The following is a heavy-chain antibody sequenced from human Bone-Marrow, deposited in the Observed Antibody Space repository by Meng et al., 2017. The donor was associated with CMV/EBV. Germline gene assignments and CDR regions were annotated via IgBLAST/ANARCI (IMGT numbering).Heavy chain of an antibody. CDR1: GGSISSYY. CDR2: IYYTGIT. V-gene: IGHV4-59*01. Sequence: SETLSLTCPVSGGSISSYYWSWIRQPPGKRLEWIGYIYYTGITNNNSSLKGRVTISVDTSKNQFSLKLTSVTAADTAVYYCTRSPRSSSSPFDYWGQGTLVTVSS. J-gene: IGHJ4*02. D-gene: IGHD6-6*01. CDR3: TRSPRSSSSPFDY.